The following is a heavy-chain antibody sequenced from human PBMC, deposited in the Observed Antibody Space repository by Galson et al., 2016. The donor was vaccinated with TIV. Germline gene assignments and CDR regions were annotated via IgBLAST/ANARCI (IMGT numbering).Heavy chain of an antibody. CDR3: ARVYGGADCWYFDL. V-gene: IGHV1-3*01. J-gene: IGHJ2*01. CDR2: IKGENGNT. CDR1: GYTFTNHV. Sequence: SVKVSCKAPGYTFTNHVIHWVRQAPGQSLEWMGWIKGENGNTKYSEKFQGRVTFTRDTSATTIYMELRSLRSDDSSVYYCARVYGGADCWYFDLWGRGTPVIVSS. D-gene: IGHD4-23*01.